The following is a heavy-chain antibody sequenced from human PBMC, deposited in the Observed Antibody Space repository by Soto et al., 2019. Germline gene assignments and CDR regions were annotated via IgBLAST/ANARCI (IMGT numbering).Heavy chain of an antibody. CDR3: AGGFWSGYYDYYYGMDV. V-gene: IGHV1-69*06. D-gene: IGHD3-3*01. CDR2: IIPIFGTA. Sequence: SVKVSCKASGVTFSSYAISWVRQAPGQGLEWMGGIIPIFGTANYAQKFQGRVTITADKSTSTAYMELSSLRSEDTAVYYCAGGFWSGYYDYYYGMDVWGQGTTVTVSS. CDR1: GVTFSSYA. J-gene: IGHJ6*02.